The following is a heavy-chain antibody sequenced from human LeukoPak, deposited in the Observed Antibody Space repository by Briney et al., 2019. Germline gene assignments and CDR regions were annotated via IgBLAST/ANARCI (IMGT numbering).Heavy chain of an antibody. CDR1: GFTFSTYD. CDR2: TGTAGDT. CDR3: ARQNRNGFDY. J-gene: IGHJ4*02. D-gene: IGHD2-8*01. Sequence: GGSLRLSCAASGFTFSTYDFHWVRQTTGKGLEWVSATGTAGDTWYSGSVKGRFTISRENAKSSMYLQMDSLRVGDTAVYYCARQNRNGFDYWGQGTLVTVSS. V-gene: IGHV3-13*01.